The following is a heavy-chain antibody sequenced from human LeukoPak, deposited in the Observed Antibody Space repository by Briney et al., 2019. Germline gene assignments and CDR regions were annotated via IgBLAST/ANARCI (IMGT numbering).Heavy chain of an antibody. D-gene: IGHD1-26*01. Sequence: GGSLRLSCAASRFTFSSYGMHWVRQAPGKGLEWVAVISYDGTNKYYADSVKGRFTISRENSKNTLYLQMNSLRAEDTAVYYCAKGISGGYNPYWGQGTLVTVSS. CDR2: ISYDGTNK. J-gene: IGHJ4*02. V-gene: IGHV3-30*18. CDR3: AKGISGGYNPY. CDR1: RFTFSSYG.